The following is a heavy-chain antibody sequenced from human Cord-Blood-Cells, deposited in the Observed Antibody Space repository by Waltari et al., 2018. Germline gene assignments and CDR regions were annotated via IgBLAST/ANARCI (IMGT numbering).Heavy chain of an antibody. Sequence: QVQLQESGPGLVKPSETLSLTCTVSGGSIRSYYWRWIRQPPGQGLEWIGYIYYSGSTNYNPSLKSRVTISVDTSKNQFSLKLSSVTAADTAVYYCARAGTAMVDYYYYYYMDVWGKGTTVTVSS. V-gene: IGHV4-59*01. CDR2: IYYSGST. CDR1: GGSIRSYY. D-gene: IGHD5-18*01. J-gene: IGHJ6*03. CDR3: ARAGTAMVDYYYYYYMDV.